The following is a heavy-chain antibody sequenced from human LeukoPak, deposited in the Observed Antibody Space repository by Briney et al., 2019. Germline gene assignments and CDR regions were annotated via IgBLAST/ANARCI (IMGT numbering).Heavy chain of an antibody. J-gene: IGHJ4*02. V-gene: IGHV3-9*01. CDR2: INWNSDNI. D-gene: IGHD1-26*01. CDR1: GFTFDDYA. Sequence: GGSLRLSCAASGFTFDDYAMDWVRQAPGKGLEWVSGINWNSDNIDYADSVKGRFTISRDNAKNSLYLQMNSLRAEDTALYYCAKEAGRDWGQGTLVTVSS. CDR3: AKEAGRD.